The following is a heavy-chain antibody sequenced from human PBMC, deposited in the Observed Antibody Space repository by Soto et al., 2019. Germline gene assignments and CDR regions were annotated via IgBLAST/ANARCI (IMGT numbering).Heavy chain of an antibody. CDR2: INHSGST. J-gene: IGHJ6*03. D-gene: IGHD4-17*01. V-gene: IGHV4-34*01. CDR3: ASSLTTVTTGDVNYYYYYMDV. Sequence: SSETLSLTCAVYGGSFSGYYWSWIRQPPGKGLEWIGEINHSGSTNYNPSLKSRVTISVDTSKNQFSLKLSSVTAADTAVYYCASSLTTVTTGDVNYYYYYMDVWGKGTTVTVSS. CDR1: GGSFSGYY.